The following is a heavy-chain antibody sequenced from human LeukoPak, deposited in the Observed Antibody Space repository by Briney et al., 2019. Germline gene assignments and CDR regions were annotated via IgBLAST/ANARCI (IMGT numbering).Heavy chain of an antibody. CDR1: GFSFSNAW. D-gene: IGHD1-26*01. Sequence: GGSLRLSCAASGFSFSNAWLSWVRQAPGKGPEWVGRIKTKTDAETTDYAAPLKGRFTISSDDSKNMLYLQMNSLKTEDTAVYYCATFRLVGTTPLDYWGQGDLVTVSS. J-gene: IGHJ4*02. V-gene: IGHV3-15*05. CDR2: IKTKTDAETT. CDR3: ATFRLVGTTPLDY.